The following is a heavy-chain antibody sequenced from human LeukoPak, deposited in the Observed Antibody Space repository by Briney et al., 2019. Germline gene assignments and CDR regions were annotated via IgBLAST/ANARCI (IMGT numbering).Heavy chain of an antibody. D-gene: IGHD2-2*01. Sequence: GGSLRLSCAASGFTFSSYNMNWVRQARGKGLEWVSSISYSSRARYYADSVKGRFTISRDNFKDPLYLQMDSLRAEDTAVYYCARAYCSSTSCFGWGQGTLVTVSS. J-gene: IGHJ4*02. V-gene: IGHV3-48*01. CDR2: ISYSSRAR. CDR3: ARAYCSSTSCFG. CDR1: GFTFSSYN.